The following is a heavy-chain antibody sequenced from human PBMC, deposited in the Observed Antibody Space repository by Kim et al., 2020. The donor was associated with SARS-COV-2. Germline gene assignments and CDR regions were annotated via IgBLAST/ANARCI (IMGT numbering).Heavy chain of an antibody. V-gene: IGHV3-23*01. CDR3: AKRVLEWLLVDY. Sequence: GGSLRLSCAASGFTFSSYAISWVRQAPGKGLEWVSAISGSGGSTYYADSVKGRFTISRDNSKNTLYLQMNSLRAEDTAVYYCAKRVLEWLLVDYWGQGTLVTVSS. J-gene: IGHJ4*02. CDR2: ISGSGGST. D-gene: IGHD3-3*01. CDR1: GFTFSSYA.